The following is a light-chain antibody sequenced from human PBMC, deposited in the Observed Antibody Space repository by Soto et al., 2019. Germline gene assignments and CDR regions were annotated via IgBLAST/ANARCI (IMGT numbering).Light chain of an antibody. CDR3: QSYDSSLSGWV. V-gene: IGLV1-40*01. J-gene: IGLJ3*02. Sequence: QAVVTQPPSVSGAPGQRVTISCTGSSSKIGAGYDVHWYQQLPGTAPKLLIYGNSNRPSGVPDRFSGSKTGTSASLAITGLQAEDEADHYCQSYDSSLSGWVFGGGTKVTVL. CDR2: GNS. CDR1: SSKIGAGYD.